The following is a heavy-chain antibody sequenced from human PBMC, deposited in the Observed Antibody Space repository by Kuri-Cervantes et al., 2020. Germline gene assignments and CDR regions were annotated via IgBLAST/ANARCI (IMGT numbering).Heavy chain of an antibody. J-gene: IGHJ4*02. V-gene: IGHV1-58*01. CDR2: IVVGSGNT. CDR1: GSTFTSSA. D-gene: IGHD4-17*01. CDR3: AADLYFYGDYPDYFDY. Sequence: SVKVSCKASGSTFTSSAVQWVRQARGQRLEWIGWIVVGSGNTNYAQKFQERVTITRGISTSTAYMELSSLRSEDTAVYYCAADLYFYGDYPDYFDYWGQGTLVTVSS.